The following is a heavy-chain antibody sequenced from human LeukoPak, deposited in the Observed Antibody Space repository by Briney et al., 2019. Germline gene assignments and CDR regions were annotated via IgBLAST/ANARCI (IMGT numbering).Heavy chain of an antibody. J-gene: IGHJ6*02. Sequence: GSLRLSCAASGFTFSTYTMKWVRQAPGKGLEWVSSISHKSSYIYYADSVKGRFTISRDNAKNSLYLQMNSLRAEDTAVYYCARDLSSSSSYYYYYALDVWGQGTTVTVSS. CDR3: ARDLSSSSSYYYYYALDV. V-gene: IGHV3-21*01. CDR1: GFTFSTYT. D-gene: IGHD6-6*01. CDR2: ISHKSSYI.